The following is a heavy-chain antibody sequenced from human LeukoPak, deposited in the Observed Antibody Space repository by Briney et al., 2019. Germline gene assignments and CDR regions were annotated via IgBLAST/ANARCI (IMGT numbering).Heavy chain of an antibody. D-gene: IGHD6-13*01. CDR3: ARGPPDSYSSSWYGAFDI. J-gene: IGHJ3*02. V-gene: IGHV1-2*04. Sequence: ASVKVSCKASGYTFTGYYMHWVRQAPGQGLEWMGWINPNSGGTNYAQKFQGWVTVTRDTSISTAYMELSRLRSDDTAVYYCARGPPDSYSSSWYGAFDIWGQGTMVTVSS. CDR2: INPNSGGT. CDR1: GYTFTGYY.